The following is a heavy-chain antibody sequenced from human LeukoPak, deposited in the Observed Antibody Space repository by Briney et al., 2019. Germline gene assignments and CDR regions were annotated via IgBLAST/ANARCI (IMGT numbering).Heavy chain of an antibody. CDR2: INPSGGGT. V-gene: IGHV1-46*01. D-gene: IGHD4/OR15-4a*01. J-gene: IGHJ5*02. CDR1: GYTFTSYY. CDR3: ARDLGAQTMVFFDP. Sequence: GASVKVSFKASGYTFTSYYIHWVRQAPGQGLEWMGIINPSGGGTNYAQKSQARVTMTRDTSTSTVYMELSSPRSEDTAVYYCARDLGAQTMVFFDPWGQGTLVTVSS.